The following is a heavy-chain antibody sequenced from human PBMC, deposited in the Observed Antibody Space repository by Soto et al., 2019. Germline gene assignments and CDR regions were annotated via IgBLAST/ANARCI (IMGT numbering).Heavy chain of an antibody. V-gene: IGHV3-72*01. J-gene: IGHJ5*02. D-gene: IGHD2-21*01. CDR2: IRRKAESYTT. Sequence: EVQLVESGGALVQPGGSLRLSCAASGFTFSDHFMDWVRQAPGKGLEWVGRIRRKAESYTTEYAASVTGRFSISRDDRENSVYLQRTSLKTEVTARYCCVRSGDWTFDPWCQGTLVTVSS. CDR3: VRSGDWTFDP. CDR1: GFTFSDHF.